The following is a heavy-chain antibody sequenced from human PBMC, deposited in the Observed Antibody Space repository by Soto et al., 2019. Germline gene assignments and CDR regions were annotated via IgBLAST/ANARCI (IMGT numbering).Heavy chain of an antibody. CDR2: ISGSDSRT. V-gene: IGHV3-23*01. D-gene: IGHD4-4*01. Sequence: TFSSAAMNWVRQAPGKGLEWVSIISGSDSRTYYADSVKGRFTISRDNSKNTLYLDMNSLRAEDTAVYYCAKSLDIHYKNWFDPWGQGTLVTVSS. J-gene: IGHJ5*02. CDR1: TFSSAA. CDR3: AKSLDIHYKNWFDP.